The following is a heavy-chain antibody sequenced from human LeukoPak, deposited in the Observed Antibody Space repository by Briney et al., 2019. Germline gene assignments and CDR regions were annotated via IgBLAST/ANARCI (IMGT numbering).Heavy chain of an antibody. CDR1: GGSISSYY. J-gene: IGHJ4*02. D-gene: IGHD3-22*01. CDR3: ARAYYDSTIFDY. CDR2: IYYSGST. Sequence: PSETLSLTCTVSGGSISSYYWSWIRQPPGKGLEWIGYIYYSGSTNYNPSLKSRVTISVETSKNQFSLKLSSVTAADTAVYYCARAYYDSTIFDYWGQGTLVTVSS. V-gene: IGHV4-59*01.